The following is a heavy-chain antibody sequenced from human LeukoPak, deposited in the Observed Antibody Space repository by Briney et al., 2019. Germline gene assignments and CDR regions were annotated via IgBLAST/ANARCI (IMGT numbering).Heavy chain of an antibody. CDR1: GFSVNRKY. CDR2: LYSGGIS. J-gene: IGHJ3*02. Sequence: AGGSLRLFCAVSGFSVNRKYMKWVRQVPGKGLEWVSFLYSGGISRYADSVKGRFTISRDNSKNILYLQMNSLRAEDTAVYFCAGDRGDDYIPGGAFDIWGQGTMVTVSS. V-gene: IGHV3-53*01. D-gene: IGHD3-16*01. CDR3: AGDRGDDYIPGGAFDI.